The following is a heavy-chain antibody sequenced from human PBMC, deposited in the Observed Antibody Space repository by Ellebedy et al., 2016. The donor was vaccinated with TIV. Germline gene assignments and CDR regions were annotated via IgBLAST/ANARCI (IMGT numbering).Heavy chain of an antibody. CDR3: ARGDYYEDPNWFDP. CDR1: GYSFPSYC. D-gene: IGHD2-21*02. Sequence: PGGSLRLSCKGSGYSFPSYCIGWVRQMPGKGLEWMGTIYPGDSDTRYSPSFQGQVTISADKSISTAYLQWSSLKASDTAMYYCARGDYYEDPNWFDPWGQGTLVTVSS. J-gene: IGHJ5*02. V-gene: IGHV5-51*01. CDR2: IYPGDSDT.